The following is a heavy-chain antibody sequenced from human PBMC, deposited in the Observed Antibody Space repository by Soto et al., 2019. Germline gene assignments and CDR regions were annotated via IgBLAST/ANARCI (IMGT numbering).Heavy chain of an antibody. CDR3: AKYGMGNIAHRRLDS. J-gene: IGHJ4*02. D-gene: IGHD1-26*01. Sequence: EVQLLESGGGLVQPGGSLRLSCAASGFTFSSCVMTWVRQAPGKGLEWVSTIDGSGDTTHYADSVKGRFTISRDNSKTTLYLQMNSLRTEDTAVYYCAKYGMGNIAHRRLDSWGQGTLATVSS. CDR2: IDGSGDTT. CDR1: GFTFSSCV. V-gene: IGHV3-23*01.